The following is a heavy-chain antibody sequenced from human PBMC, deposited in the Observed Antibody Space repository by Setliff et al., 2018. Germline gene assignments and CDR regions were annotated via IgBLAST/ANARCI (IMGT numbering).Heavy chain of an antibody. CDR2: ISAYNDNT. D-gene: IGHD3-22*01. Sequence: ASVKVSCKASGYTFTNYGISWVRQAPGQGLEWMGWISAYNDNTNYAQKVQGRVTMTTDTSTSTAYMELRILTSDDTAVYYCAREGRRYYDSSGYYYDPYYYYYMDVWGKGTTVTVSS. CDR3: AREGRRYYDSSGYYYDPYYYYYMDV. CDR1: GYTFTNYG. J-gene: IGHJ6*03. V-gene: IGHV1-18*01.